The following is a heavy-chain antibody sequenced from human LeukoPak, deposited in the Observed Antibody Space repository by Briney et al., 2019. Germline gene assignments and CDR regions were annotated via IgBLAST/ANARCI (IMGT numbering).Heavy chain of an antibody. J-gene: IGHJ4*02. Sequence: GGSLRPSCAASGFTFSSYWMNWARQAPGKGLEWVASINHNGNVNYYVDSVKGRFTISRDNSKNTLYVQVNSLGTEDTAAYYCAKGSYYDSSGSFYFDYWGQGTLVTVSS. D-gene: IGHD3-22*01. V-gene: IGHV3-7*03. CDR3: AKGSYYDSSGSFYFDY. CDR1: GFTFSSYW. CDR2: INHNGNVN.